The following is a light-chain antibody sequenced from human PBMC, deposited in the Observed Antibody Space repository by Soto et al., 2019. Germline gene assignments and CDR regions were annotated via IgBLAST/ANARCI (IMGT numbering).Light chain of an antibody. CDR2: GAS. CDR3: QQSDSSPYT. J-gene: IGKJ2*01. Sequence: DIQMTQSPSSLSASVGDRVTITCRASQSINSYLNWFQQKPGKGPKLMIYGASSLQSGVPSRFSGSGSGTDFTLTISSLQLEDFTTYFCQQSDSSPYTFGQGTKLEIK. V-gene: IGKV1-39*01. CDR1: QSINSY.